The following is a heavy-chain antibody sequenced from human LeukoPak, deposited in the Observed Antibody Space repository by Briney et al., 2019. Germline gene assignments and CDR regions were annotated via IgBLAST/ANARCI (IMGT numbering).Heavy chain of an antibody. CDR1: GGSFSGYY. V-gene: IGHV4-34*01. CDR2: INHSGST. J-gene: IGHJ4*02. D-gene: IGHD2-2*02. Sequence: SETLSLTCAVYGGSFSGYYWSWIRQPPGEGLEWIGEINHSGSTNYNPSLKSRVTISVDTSKNQFSLKLSSVTAADTAVYYCARDSRRCSSTSCYTLTDYWGQGTLVTVSS. CDR3: ARDSRRCSSTSCYTLTDY.